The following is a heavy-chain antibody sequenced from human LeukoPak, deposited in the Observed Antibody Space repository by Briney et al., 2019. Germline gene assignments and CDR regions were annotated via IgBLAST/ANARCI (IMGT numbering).Heavy chain of an antibody. J-gene: IGHJ6*04. CDR1: AFTFSTYE. CDR3: AELGITMSGGV. Sequence: GVSLRLYCAASAFTFSTYEMNWLRQGQGQGLEWGSYISSSASTFSYAYSGKGPFTTARYTAKTSLYLNINSSRATDMDFYSFAELGITMSGGVWGKGTTVTISS. V-gene: IGHV3-48*03. CDR2: ISSSASTF. D-gene: IGHD3-10*02.